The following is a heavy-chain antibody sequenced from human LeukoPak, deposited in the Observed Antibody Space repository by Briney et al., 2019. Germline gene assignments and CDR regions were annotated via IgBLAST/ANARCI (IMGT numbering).Heavy chain of an antibody. CDR1: GFTFSDYG. D-gene: IGHD1-26*01. Sequence: GRSLRLSCAASGFTFSDYGLHWVRQAPGKGLEWVAWIQNDANKEYYADSAKGRFTISRDNSKKTVYLQVNSLRAEDAAVYFCARDIWDQETRYFDYWGQGTLVTVSS. CDR3: ARDIWDQETRYFDY. J-gene: IGHJ4*02. V-gene: IGHV3-33*01. CDR2: IQNDANKE.